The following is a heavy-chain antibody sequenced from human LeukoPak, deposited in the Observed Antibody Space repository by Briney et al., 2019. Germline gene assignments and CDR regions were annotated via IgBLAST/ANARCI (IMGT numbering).Heavy chain of an antibody. CDR2: IYYSGST. V-gene: IGHV4-39*01. J-gene: IGHJ4*02. D-gene: IGHD6-13*01. Sequence: SETLSLTCTVSGGSISSSRYYWGWIRQPPGKGLEWIGSIYYSGSTYYKPSLKSRVTISVDTSKNQFSLKLSSVTAADTAVYYCARLDIAAAGFIVYWGQGTLVTVSS. CDR1: GGSISSSRYY. CDR3: ARLDIAAAGFIVY.